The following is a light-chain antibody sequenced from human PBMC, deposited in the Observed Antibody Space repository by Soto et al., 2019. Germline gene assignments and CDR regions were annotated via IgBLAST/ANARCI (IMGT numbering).Light chain of an antibody. Sequence: DIQLTQAPSFLSASAGDRVSITCRASQAISSYLAWYQQTKGRAPKILIYAASTLQSGVPSRFRGSGSGTEFTLTITRLQPEDFSTYYCQQLNSFPITFGQGTRLEIK. CDR1: QAISSY. CDR2: AAS. CDR3: QQLNSFPIT. V-gene: IGKV1-9*01. J-gene: IGKJ5*01.